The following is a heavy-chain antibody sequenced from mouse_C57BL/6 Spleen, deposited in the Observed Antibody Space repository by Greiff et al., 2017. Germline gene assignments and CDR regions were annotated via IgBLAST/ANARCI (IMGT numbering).Heavy chain of an antibody. Sequence: EVQRVESGGGLVKPGGSLKLSCAASGFTFSDYGMHWVRQAPEKGLEWVAYISSGSSTIYYADTVKGRFTISRDNAKNTLFLQMTSLRSEDTAMXYCARGGATVAMDYWGQGTSVTVSS. CDR3: ARGGATVAMDY. CDR1: GFTFSDYG. J-gene: IGHJ4*01. CDR2: ISSGSSTI. D-gene: IGHD1-1*01. V-gene: IGHV5-17*01.